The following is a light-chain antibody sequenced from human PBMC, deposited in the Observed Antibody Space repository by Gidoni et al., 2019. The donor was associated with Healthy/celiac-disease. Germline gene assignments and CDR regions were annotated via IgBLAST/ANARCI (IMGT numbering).Light chain of an antibody. CDR3: QQRST. CDR1: QSCSSY. Sequence: EIGLTQSPATLSLSPGESATLPCRASQSCSSYLAWYQQKPGQAPRLLIYDASNRATGIPARFSGSGSGTDFTLTLSSLEPEDFAFYYCQQRSTFGQGTRLEIK. CDR2: DAS. V-gene: IGKV3-11*01. J-gene: IGKJ5*01.